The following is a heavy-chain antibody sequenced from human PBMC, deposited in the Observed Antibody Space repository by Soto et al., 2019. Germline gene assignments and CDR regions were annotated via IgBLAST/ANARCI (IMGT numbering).Heavy chain of an antibody. Sequence: HVQLQESGPGLVKPSQTLSLTCTVSSGSISSGGYYWSWIRQHPGKGLEWIGYIYYSGITYYNPSLKSRVTISVDTSKNQFSLKLSSVTAADTAVYYCARWPQLEPRFDYWGQGTLVTVSS. V-gene: IGHV4-31*03. J-gene: IGHJ4*02. CDR2: IYYSGIT. CDR3: ARWPQLEPRFDY. CDR1: SGSISSGGYY. D-gene: IGHD1-1*01.